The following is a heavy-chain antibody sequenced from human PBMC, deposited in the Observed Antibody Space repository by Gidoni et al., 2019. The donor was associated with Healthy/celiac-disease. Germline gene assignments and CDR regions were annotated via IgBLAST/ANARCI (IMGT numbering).Heavy chain of an antibody. J-gene: IGHJ4*02. Sequence: EVQLLESGGGLVQPGGSLRLSCAASGFTFSSYAMSWVRQAPGKGLGWVSAISGSGGSTYYADSVKGRFTISRDNSKNTLYLQMNSLRAEDTAVYYCAKIRNGKAAGIPPGDFDYWGQGTLVTVSS. D-gene: IGHD6-13*01. CDR3: AKIRNGKAAGIPPGDFDY. CDR1: GFTFSSYA. V-gene: IGHV3-23*01. CDR2: ISGSGGST.